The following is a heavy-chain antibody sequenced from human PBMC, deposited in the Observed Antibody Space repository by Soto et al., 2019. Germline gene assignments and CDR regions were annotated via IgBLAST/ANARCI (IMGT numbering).Heavy chain of an antibody. CDR1: GYSFTSFW. V-gene: IGHV5-51*01. CDR2: IYPGDSDT. J-gene: IGHJ4*02. D-gene: IGHD2-2*01. CDR3: ARHFSSSTSRYDY. Sequence: PGESLKISCKGSGYSFTSFWIGWVRQMPGKGLEWMGIIYPGDSDTRYNPSFQGQVTISADKSINTAYLQWSSLKASDTAMYYCARHFSSSTSRYDYWGQGTLVTVSS.